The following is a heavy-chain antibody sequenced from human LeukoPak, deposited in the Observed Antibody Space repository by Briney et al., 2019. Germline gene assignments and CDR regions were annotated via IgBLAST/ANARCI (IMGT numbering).Heavy chain of an antibody. CDR2: VSSSGAYI. D-gene: IGHD4-17*01. V-gene: IGHV3-21*01. CDR1: GFTFSSYA. CDR3: AGDYGDSLYYNYGMDV. Sequence: GGSLRLSCAASGFTFSSYAMTWVGQPPGKGRGGVSSVSSSGAYIYYADSVKGRFTISRDNARNSLYLQMHSLRAEDTAVFYCAGDYGDSLYYNYGMDVWGQGTTVTVSS. J-gene: IGHJ6*02.